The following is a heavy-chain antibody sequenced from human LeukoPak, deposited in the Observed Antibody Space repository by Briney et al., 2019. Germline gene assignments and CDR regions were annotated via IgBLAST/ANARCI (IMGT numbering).Heavy chain of an antibody. J-gene: IGHJ6*03. CDR1: GGSISTYY. Sequence: PSETLSLTCTVSGGSISTYYWIWIRQPPGKGLEWIGYIHYSGNTNYNPSLKSRVTISVDTSKIQFSLRLSSVTSADTAVYYCARGYYYMDVWGKGTTVTVSS. V-gene: IGHV4-59*12. CDR3: ARGYYYMDV. CDR2: IHYSGNT.